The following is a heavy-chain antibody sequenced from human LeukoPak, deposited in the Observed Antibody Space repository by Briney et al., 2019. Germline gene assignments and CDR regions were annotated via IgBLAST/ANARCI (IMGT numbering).Heavy chain of an antibody. CDR1: GFTFSYYW. V-gene: IGHV3-7*03. Sequence: GGSLRLSCAASGFTFSYYWMSWVRQAPGKGLEWVANIKQDGSEEYYVDSVKGRFTISRDNAKNSLYLQMNSLRAEDTAVYYCASKGCTGGNCKHYFDYWGQETLVTVAS. CDR2: IKQDGSEE. D-gene: IGHD2-8*02. J-gene: IGHJ4*02. CDR3: ASKGCTGGNCKHYFDY.